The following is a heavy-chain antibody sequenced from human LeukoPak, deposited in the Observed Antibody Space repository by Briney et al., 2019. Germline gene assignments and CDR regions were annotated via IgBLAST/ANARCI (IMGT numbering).Heavy chain of an antibody. CDR2: ISGSGGST. J-gene: IGHJ5*02. D-gene: IGHD3-10*01. Sequence: GSLRLSCAASGFTFSSYAMSWVRQAPGKGLEWVSAISGSGGSTYYADSVKGRFTISRDNSKNTLYLQMNSLRAEDTAVYYCSRPNSGSYYSPFWFDPWGQGTLVTVSS. V-gene: IGHV3-23*01. CDR3: SRPNSGSYYSPFWFDP. CDR1: GFTFSSYA.